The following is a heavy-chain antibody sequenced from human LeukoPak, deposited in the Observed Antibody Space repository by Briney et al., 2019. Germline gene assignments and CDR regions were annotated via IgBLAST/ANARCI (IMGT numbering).Heavy chain of an antibody. CDR2: VYHSGST. D-gene: IGHD2-8*01. V-gene: IGHV4-38-2*01. J-gene: IGHJ4*02. CDR1: RFSISSGYY. Sequence: PSETLSLTCVVSRFSISSGYYWGWIRQPPGKGLEWIGSVYHSGSTSYNPSLKSRLTISVDTSKNQFSLKLSSVTAADTAVYYCASPYCTNGVCYGYFDYWGQGTLVTVSS. CDR3: ASPYCTNGVCYGYFDY.